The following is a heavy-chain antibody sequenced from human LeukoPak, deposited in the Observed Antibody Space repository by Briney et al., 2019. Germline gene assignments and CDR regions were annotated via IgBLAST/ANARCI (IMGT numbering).Heavy chain of an antibody. V-gene: IGHV1-46*01. CDR3: ASEMTTKRDYYYYGMDV. CDR1: GGTFSSYA. D-gene: IGHD4-11*01. CDR2: INPSGGST. Sequence: ASVKVSCKASGGTFSSYAISWVRQAPGQGLEWMGIINPSGGSTSYAQKFQGRVTMTRDTSTSTVYMELSSLRSEDTAVYYCASEMTTKRDYYYYGMDVWGQGTTVTVSS. J-gene: IGHJ6*02.